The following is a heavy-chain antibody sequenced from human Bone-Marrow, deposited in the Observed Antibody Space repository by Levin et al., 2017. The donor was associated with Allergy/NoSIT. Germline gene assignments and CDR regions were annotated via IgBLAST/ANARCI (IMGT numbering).Heavy chain of an antibody. CDR2: VTSSSTFI. Sequence: GGSLRLSCVGSKFNIENYSMTWVRQAPGKGLEWVSSVTSSSTFIYYADSVNGRFTISRDNAKNSVFLQMHSLRAEDTAMYYCATLKSSGWKGWLDRWGQGTLVTVSS. CDR3: ATLKSSGWKGWLDR. D-gene: IGHD3-22*01. V-gene: IGHV3-21*01. J-gene: IGHJ5*02. CDR1: KFNIENYS.